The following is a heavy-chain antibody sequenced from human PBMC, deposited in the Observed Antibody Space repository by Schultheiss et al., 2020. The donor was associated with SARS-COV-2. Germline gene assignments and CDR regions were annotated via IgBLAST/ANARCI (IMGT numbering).Heavy chain of an antibody. CDR1: GFTFSSYG. D-gene: IGHD3-3*01. V-gene: IGHV3-30*03. J-gene: IGHJ4*02. CDR3: ARVAWSGLDY. Sequence: GGSLRLSCAASGFTFSSYGMHWVRQAPGKGLEWVAVISYDGSNKYYADSVKGRFTISRDNSKNTLYLQMNSLRAEDTAVYYCARVAWSGLDYWGQGTLVTVSS. CDR2: ISYDGSNK.